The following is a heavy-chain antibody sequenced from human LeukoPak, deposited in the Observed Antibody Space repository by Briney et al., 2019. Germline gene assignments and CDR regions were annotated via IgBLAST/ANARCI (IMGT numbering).Heavy chain of an antibody. D-gene: IGHD5-18*01. J-gene: IGHJ4*02. V-gene: IGHV3-74*01. CDR1: GFTFSTYW. Sequence: QPGGSLRLSCAASGFTFSTYWMHWARQVPGKGLVWVSRINSNGNTTPYADSVKGRFTIYRDNAKNTLFLQMNSLRAEDTAVYYCARGGGNSYAPVDYWGQGTLVTVSS. CDR2: INSNGNTT. CDR3: ARGGGNSYAPVDY.